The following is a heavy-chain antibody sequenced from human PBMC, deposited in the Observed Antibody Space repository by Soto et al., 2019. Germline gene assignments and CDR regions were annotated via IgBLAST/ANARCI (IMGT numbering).Heavy chain of an antibody. CDR1: GGTFSSYA. CDR3: ARGFYYDSSGQNWFDP. V-gene: IGHV1-69*06. Sequence: GASVKVSCKASGGTFSSYAISWVRQAPGQGLECMGGIIPIFGTANYAQKFQGRVTITADKSTSTAYMELSSLRSEDTAVYYCARGFYYDSSGQNWFDPWGQGTLVTVSS. J-gene: IGHJ5*02. CDR2: IIPIFGTA. D-gene: IGHD3-22*01.